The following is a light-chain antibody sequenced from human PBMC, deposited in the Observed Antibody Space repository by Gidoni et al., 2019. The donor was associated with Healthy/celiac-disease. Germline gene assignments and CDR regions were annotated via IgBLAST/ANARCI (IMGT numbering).Light chain of an antibody. J-gene: IGLJ3*02. Sequence: QSALTQPASVSGSPGQSITISCTGTSSDVGGYNYVSWYQQHPGNAPKLMIYDVSNRPSGVSNRFSGSKSGNTASLTISGLQAEDEADYYCSSYTSSSTRVFGGGTKLTV. CDR1: SSDVGGYNY. V-gene: IGLV2-14*03. CDR2: DVS. CDR3: SSYTSSSTRV.